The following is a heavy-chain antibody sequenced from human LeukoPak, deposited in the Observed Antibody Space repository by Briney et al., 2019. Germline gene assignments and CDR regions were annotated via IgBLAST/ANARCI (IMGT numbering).Heavy chain of an antibody. Sequence: SETLSLTGTVSGGSISSYYWSWIRQPPGKGLEWIGYIYHSASTNYNPSLKSRVTISVDRSKNHLSLKLSSVTAADTAVYYCARITTQGADYWGQGTLVTVSS. CDR3: ARITTQGADY. CDR1: GGSISSYY. D-gene: IGHD4-17*01. J-gene: IGHJ4*02. V-gene: IGHV4-59*01. CDR2: IYHSAST.